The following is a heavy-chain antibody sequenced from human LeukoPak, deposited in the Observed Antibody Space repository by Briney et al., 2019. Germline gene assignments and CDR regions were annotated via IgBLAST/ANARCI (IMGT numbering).Heavy chain of an antibody. CDR1: GFTFSNYW. V-gene: IGHV3-74*01. D-gene: IGHD3-10*01. Sequence: TGGSLRLSCAASGFTFSNYWIHWVRQVPGKGLVWVSRIDSDGTTTRYADSVKGRFTISRDNAKKSLYLQMNSLRAEDTAVYYCARRGVYGSGAYYFDYWGQGTLVTLSS. CDR2: IDSDGTTT. CDR3: ARRGVYGSGAYYFDY. J-gene: IGHJ4*02.